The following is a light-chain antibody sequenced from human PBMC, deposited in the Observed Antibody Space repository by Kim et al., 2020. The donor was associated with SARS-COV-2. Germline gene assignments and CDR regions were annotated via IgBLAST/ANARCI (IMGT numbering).Light chain of an antibody. CDR3: QQYNSWPT. CDR1: QSVNGK. V-gene: IGKV3D-15*03. J-gene: IGKJ5*01. CDR2: GAS. Sequence: PGERATLSGRASQSVNGKLAWYQRKPGQTPRLLIYGASIRATGIPARFSGSGSGTEFTLTITILQSEDFAVYYCQQYNSWPTFGQGTRLEIK.